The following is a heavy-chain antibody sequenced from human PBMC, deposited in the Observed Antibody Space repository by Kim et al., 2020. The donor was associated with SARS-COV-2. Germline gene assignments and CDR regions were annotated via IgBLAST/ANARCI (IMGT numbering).Heavy chain of an antibody. CDR1: GGTFSSYA. CDR2: IIPILGIA. J-gene: IGHJ6*02. CDR3: ATPRRGEYYYYYGMDV. V-gene: IGHV1-69*04. Sequence: SVKVSCKASGGTFSSYAISWVRQAPGQGLEWMGRIIPILGIANYAQKFQGRVTITADKSTSTAYMELSSLRSEDTAVYYCATPRRGEYYYYYGMDVWGQGTTVTVSS. D-gene: IGHD3-10*01.